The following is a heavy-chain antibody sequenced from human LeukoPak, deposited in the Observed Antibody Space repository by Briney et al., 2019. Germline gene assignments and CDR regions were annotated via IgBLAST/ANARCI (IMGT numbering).Heavy chain of an antibody. CDR2: IYYSGST. CDR1: GGSISSHY. D-gene: IGHD3-3*01. Sequence: PSETLSLTCTVSGGSISSHYWSWIRQPPGKGPEGIGYIYYSGSTNYNPSLKSRVTISVDTSKNQFSLKLSSVTAADTAVYYCAREYYDFWSGYPRGYYYYYYMDVWGKGTTVTVSS. V-gene: IGHV4-59*11. J-gene: IGHJ6*03. CDR3: AREYYDFWSGYPRGYYYYYYMDV.